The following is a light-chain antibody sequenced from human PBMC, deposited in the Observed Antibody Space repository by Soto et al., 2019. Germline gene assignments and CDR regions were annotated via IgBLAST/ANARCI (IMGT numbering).Light chain of an antibody. J-gene: IGKJ4*01. Sequence: DIQMTQSPSTLSASVGGRVTITCRASQSISSWLAWYQQKPGKAPNLLIYKASTLESGVPSRFSGSGSGTEFTLTVSSLQPDDFATFYCQQYDSYPLTFGGGTRWIS. CDR1: QSISSW. CDR3: QQYDSYPLT. V-gene: IGKV1-5*03. CDR2: KAS.